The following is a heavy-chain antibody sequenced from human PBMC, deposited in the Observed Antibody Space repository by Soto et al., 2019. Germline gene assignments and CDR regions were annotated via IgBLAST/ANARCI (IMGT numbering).Heavy chain of an antibody. V-gene: IGHV1-18*04. CDR1: GYTFINNA. Sequence: ASVKVSCKASGYTFINNAITWVRQAPGQGLEWMGWISTENGNTNYAQNLQGRVILTRDRSTNTAYMELRSLGPEDTATYYWERDSSWGAFDNWGQGALVTVSS. CDR2: ISTENGNT. CDR3: ERDSSWGAFDN. D-gene: IGHD3-16*01. J-gene: IGHJ4*02.